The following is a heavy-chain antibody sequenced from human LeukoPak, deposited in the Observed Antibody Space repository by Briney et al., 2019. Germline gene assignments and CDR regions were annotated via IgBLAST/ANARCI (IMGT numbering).Heavy chain of an antibody. D-gene: IGHD6-6*01. CDR2: ISGSGGST. J-gene: IGHJ4*02. V-gene: IGHV3-23*01. CDR1: GFTFSSYA. CDR3: AKRAARLSARPNAKEYYFDY. Sequence: QSGGSLRLSCAASGFTFSSYAMSWVRQAPGKGLEWVSAISGSGGSTYCADSVKGRFTISRDNSKNTLYLQMNSLRAEDTAVYYCAKRAARLSARPNAKEYYFDYWGQGTLVTVSS.